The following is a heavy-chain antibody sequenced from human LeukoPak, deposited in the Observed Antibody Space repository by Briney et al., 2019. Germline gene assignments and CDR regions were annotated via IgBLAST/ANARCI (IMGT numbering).Heavy chain of an antibody. CDR1: GGSFSGYY. J-gene: IGHJ6*04. V-gene: IGHV4-34*01. CDR3: ARWGIVVVPATAVYYYYGMDV. Sequence: SETLSLTCAVYGGSFSGYYWSWIRQPPGKGLEWIGEINHSGSTNYNPSLKSRVTISVDTSKNQFSLKLRSVTAVDTAVYYCARWGIVVVPATAVYYYYGMDVWGKGTTVTVSS. CDR2: INHSGST. D-gene: IGHD2-2*01.